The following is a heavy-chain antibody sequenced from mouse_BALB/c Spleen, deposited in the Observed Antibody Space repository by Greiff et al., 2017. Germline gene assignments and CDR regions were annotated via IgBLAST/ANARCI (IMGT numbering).Heavy chain of an antibody. V-gene: IGHV2-6-7*01. CDR2: IWGDGST. J-gene: IGHJ2*01. CDR3: ARDPYYGSSYDYFDY. D-gene: IGHD1-1*01. Sequence: VKLLESGPGLVAPSQSLSITCTVSGFSLTGYGVNWVRQPPGKGLEWLGMIWGDGSTDYNSALKSRLSISKDNSKSQVFLKMNSLQTDDTARYYCARDPYYGSSYDYFDYWGQGTTLTVSS. CDR1: GFSLTGYG.